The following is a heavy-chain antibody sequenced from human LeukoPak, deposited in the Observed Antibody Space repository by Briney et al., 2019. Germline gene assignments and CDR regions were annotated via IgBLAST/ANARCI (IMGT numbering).Heavy chain of an antibody. CDR2: ISGGGGST. D-gene: IGHD2-21*02. J-gene: IGHJ4*02. Sequence: PGGSLRLFCAASGFTFDDYAMHWVRQAPGKGLEWVSLISGGGGSTSYADSVKGRFTISRDNSKNSLYLHMNSLRIEDTAFYYCAKVQCGGDCYEIDYWGQGTLVTVSS. V-gene: IGHV3-43*02. CDR3: AKVQCGGDCYEIDY. CDR1: GFTFDDYA.